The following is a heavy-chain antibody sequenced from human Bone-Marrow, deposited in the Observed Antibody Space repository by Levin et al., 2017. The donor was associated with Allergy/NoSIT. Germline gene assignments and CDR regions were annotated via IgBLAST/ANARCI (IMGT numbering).Heavy chain of an antibody. J-gene: IGHJ4*02. D-gene: IGHD3-10*01. Sequence: GESLKISCAASGFTFSSHGMYWVRQAPGKGLEWVAIISYDGRNEYYADSVKGRFTISRDNSKNTLYLQMNSLRAEDTAVYYCAKDRDSYGRLGCLDYWGQGTLVTVSS. CDR1: GFTFSSHG. CDR3: AKDRDSYGRLGCLDY. V-gene: IGHV3-30*18. CDR2: ISYDGRNE.